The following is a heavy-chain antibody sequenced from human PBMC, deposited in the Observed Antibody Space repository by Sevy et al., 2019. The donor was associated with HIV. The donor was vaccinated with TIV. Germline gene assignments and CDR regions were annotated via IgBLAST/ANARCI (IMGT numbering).Heavy chain of an antibody. V-gene: IGHV3-11*01. CDR1: GFTSSDHY. J-gene: IGHJ6*02. CDR3: ARERRQDYYYYGMDV. Sequence: GGSLRLSCVGFGFTSSDHYMSWIRQAPGKGLEWVSSMSESGSTTDYADSVKGRFTISRDNAKNSLYLKMNSLRAEDTAVYYCARERRQDYYYYGMDVWGQGTTVTVSS. CDR2: MSESGSTT.